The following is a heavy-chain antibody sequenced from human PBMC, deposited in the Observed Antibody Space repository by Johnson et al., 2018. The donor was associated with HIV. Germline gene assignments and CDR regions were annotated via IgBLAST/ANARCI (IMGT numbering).Heavy chain of an antibody. D-gene: IGHD7-27*01. CDR1: GFTFGSYA. Sequence: QVQLVESGGGVVQPGRSLRLSCAASGFTFGSYAMHWVRQAPGKGLEWVSFLSYDGSNKYYADSVTGRFTISRDNSKHTLYLQMHSLRVEDKAVYYCARDGRWGSRDAFDIWGQGTMVTVSS. CDR3: ARDGRWGSRDAFDI. CDR2: LSYDGSNK. J-gene: IGHJ3*02. V-gene: IGHV3-30-3*01.